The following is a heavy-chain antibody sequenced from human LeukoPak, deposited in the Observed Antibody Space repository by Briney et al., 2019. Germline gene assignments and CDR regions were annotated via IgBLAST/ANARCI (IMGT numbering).Heavy chain of an antibody. CDR1: GYTFTSYY. CDR2: INPSGGST. CDR3: ARLGSEVRAPYNWFDP. V-gene: IGHV1-46*01. Sequence: ASVKVSCKASGYTFTSYYMHWVRQAPGQGLEWMGIINPSGGSTSYAQKFQGRVTMTRDMSTSTVYMELSSLRSEDTAVYYCARLGSEVRAPYNWFDPWGQGTLVTVSS. D-gene: IGHD3-10*01. J-gene: IGHJ5*02.